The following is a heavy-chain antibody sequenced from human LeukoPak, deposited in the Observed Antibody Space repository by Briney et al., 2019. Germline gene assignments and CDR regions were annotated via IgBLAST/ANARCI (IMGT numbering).Heavy chain of an antibody. CDR1: GYSISSGYY. J-gene: IGHJ5*02. Sequence: SETLSLTCTVSGYSISSGYYWGWIRQPPGKGLEWIGSIYHSGSTYYNPSLKSRVTISVDTSKNQFSLKLSSVTAADTAVYYCARDKMGYNWFDPWGQGTLVTVSS. D-gene: IGHD1-26*01. CDR3: ARDKMGYNWFDP. V-gene: IGHV4-38-2*02. CDR2: IYHSGST.